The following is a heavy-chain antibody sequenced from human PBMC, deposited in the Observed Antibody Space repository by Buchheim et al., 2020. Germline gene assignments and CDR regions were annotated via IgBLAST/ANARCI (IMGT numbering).Heavy chain of an antibody. CDR1: GFTFSNSA. Sequence: EAQLLESGGGLVQPGGSLRLSCAVSGFTFSNSAMTWVRQAPGKGLEWVSAISRSGDTTYYADSVMGRFTISRDTFKNPLYLQMNSLRVDDTAVYYCAKEEVPNDYWGLGT. J-gene: IGHJ4*02. V-gene: IGHV3-23*01. CDR2: ISRSGDTT. CDR3: AKEEVPNDY.